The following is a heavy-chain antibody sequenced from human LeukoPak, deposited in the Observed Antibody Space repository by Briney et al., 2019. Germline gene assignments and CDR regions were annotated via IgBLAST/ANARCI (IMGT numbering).Heavy chain of an antibody. CDR1: GGSISSYY. D-gene: IGHD6-6*01. V-gene: IGHV4-59*01. CDR3: ARGSGAARPNFDY. CDR2: ISYSGST. Sequence: SETLSLTCTVSGGSISSYYWSWIRQPPGKGLEWIGYISYSGSTSYNPSLESRVTISVDTSKNQFSLNLSSVTAADTAVYHCARGSGAARPNFDYWGQGTLVTVSS. J-gene: IGHJ4*02.